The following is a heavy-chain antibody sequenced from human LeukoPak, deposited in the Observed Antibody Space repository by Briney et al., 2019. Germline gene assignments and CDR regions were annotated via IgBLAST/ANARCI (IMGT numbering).Heavy chain of an antibody. J-gene: IGHJ4*02. D-gene: IGHD3-22*01. CDR2: IYYSGST. V-gene: IGHV4-59*08. CDR3: ARHYDSSGYWYYFDY. Sequence: PSETLSLTCTVSGGSISSYYWSCIRQPPGKGLEWIGYIYYSGSTNYNPSLKSRVTISVDTSKNQFSLKLSSVTVADTAVYYCARHYDSSGYWYYFDYWGQGTLVTVSS. CDR1: GGSISSYY.